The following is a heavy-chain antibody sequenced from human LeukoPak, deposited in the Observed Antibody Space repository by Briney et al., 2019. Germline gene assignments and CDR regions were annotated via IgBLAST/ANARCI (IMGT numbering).Heavy chain of an antibody. J-gene: IGHJ5*02. D-gene: IGHD6-6*01. V-gene: IGHV1-8*01. CDR3: VRMYSGWEGNWFDP. CDR2: MNPNSDKT. CDR1: GYTFTTYE. Sequence: ASVMVSCKASGYTFTTYEINWVRQATGQGLEWMGWMNPNSDKTGYAQKFQGRVTMTSNTSISTAYMELSSLRSEDAAVYYCVRMYSGWEGNWFDPWGQGTLVTVSS.